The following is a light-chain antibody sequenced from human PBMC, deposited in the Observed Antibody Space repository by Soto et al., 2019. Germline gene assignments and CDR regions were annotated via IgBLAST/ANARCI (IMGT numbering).Light chain of an antibody. V-gene: IGKV1-33*01. CDR1: QDISNY. J-gene: IGKJ4*01. CDR3: QQYDNLPPYLT. CDR2: DAS. Sequence: DIQMTQSPSSLSASVGDRVTITCQASQDISNYLNWYQQKPGKAPKLLIYDASNLETGVPSRFSGSGSVTDFTFTISSLQPEDIATYYCQQYDNLPPYLTFVGGTKVEIK.